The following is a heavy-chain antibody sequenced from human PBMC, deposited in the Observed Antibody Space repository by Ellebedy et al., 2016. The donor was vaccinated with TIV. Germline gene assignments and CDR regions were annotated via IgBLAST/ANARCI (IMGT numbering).Heavy chain of an antibody. CDR1: GFTFSSYW. D-gene: IGHD3-22*01. CDR2: IKSDGSSS. Sequence: PGGSLRLSCEASGFTFSSYWMHWVRQGPGKGLLWVSHIKSDGSSSTYADSVKGRFTISRDNAKNTLYLEMNSLRAEDTAVYYCARPKSIGYYDYWGQGTLVTVSS. CDR3: ARPKSIGYYDY. V-gene: IGHV3-74*01. J-gene: IGHJ4*02.